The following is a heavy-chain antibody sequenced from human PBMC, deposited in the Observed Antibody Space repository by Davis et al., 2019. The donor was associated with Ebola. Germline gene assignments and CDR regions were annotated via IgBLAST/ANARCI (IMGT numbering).Heavy chain of an antibody. Sequence: GESLKISCGASGFTFDDYAMTWVRQAPGKGLVWVSRINSDGSSTSYADSVKGRFTISRDNAKNTLYLQMNSLRAEDTAVYYCARARWLSLYYFDYWGQGTLVTVSS. CDR3: ARARWLSLYYFDY. CDR2: INSDGSST. V-gene: IGHV3-74*01. CDR1: GFTFDDYA. J-gene: IGHJ4*02. D-gene: IGHD3-9*01.